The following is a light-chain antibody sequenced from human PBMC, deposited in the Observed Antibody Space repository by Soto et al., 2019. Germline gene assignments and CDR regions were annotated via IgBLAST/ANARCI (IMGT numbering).Light chain of an antibody. CDR3: SSYTSSSPHVV. Sequence: QSALTQPASVSGSPGQSITISCTGTSSDVGGYNYVSWYQQHPGKAPKLMIYEVSHRPSGVSNRFSGSKSGNTASLTISGLQADDEADYYCSSYTSSSPHVVCGGGTPLTVL. V-gene: IGLV2-14*01. J-gene: IGLJ2*01. CDR1: SSDVGGYNY. CDR2: EVS.